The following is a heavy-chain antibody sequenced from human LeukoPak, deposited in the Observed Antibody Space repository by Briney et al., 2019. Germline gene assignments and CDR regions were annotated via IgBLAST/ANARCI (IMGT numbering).Heavy chain of an antibody. CDR1: GFTFSSYA. CDR2: ISGSGGST. Sequence: GGSLRLSCAASGFTFSSYAVSSVRQAPGKGLEWVSAISGSGGSTYYADSVKGRFTISRDNSKNTLYLQMNSLRAEDTAVYYCAKEIRYYSSSSFDYWGQGTLVTVSS. CDR3: AKEIRYYSSSSFDY. D-gene: IGHD6-6*01. J-gene: IGHJ4*02. V-gene: IGHV3-23*01.